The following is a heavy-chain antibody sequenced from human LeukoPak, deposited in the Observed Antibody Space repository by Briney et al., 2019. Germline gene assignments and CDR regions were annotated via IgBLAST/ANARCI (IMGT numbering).Heavy chain of an antibody. J-gene: IGHJ4*02. CDR2: VYYTGSI. Sequence: PSEILSLTCTVSRGSISNSDYYWGWIRQSPGKGLEWTGSVYYTGSIYSNPSLRGRVAMSMDTSKNHFSLNLTSVTASDTAVYFCARQGYNSGRLFDYWGQGSLVTVSS. D-gene: IGHD6-19*01. V-gene: IGHV4-39*01. CDR3: ARQGYNSGRLFDY. CDR1: RGSISNSDYY.